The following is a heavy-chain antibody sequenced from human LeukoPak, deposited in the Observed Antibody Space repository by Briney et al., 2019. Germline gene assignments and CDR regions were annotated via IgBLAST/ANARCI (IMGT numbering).Heavy chain of an antibody. J-gene: IGHJ4*02. CDR3: ARDSKRYFDWLLPHHPYYFDY. CDR2: IWNDGSNA. Sequence: PGNSLRLSCETSGFTFSNYAIHWVRQAPGKGLEWVAAIWNDGSNAYYADSVKGRFTISRDNAKNSLYLQMNSLRAEDTAVYYCARDSKRYFDWLLPHHPYYFDYWGQGTLVTVSS. CDR1: GFTFSNYA. V-gene: IGHV3-33*01. D-gene: IGHD3-9*01.